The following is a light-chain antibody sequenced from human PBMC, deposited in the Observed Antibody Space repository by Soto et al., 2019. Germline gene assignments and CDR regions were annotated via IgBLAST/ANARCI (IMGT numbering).Light chain of an antibody. CDR1: SSNIGNNH. J-gene: IGLJ1*01. Sequence: QSVLTQPPSVPAAPGQEVTISCSGASSNIGNNHVSWYQHLPGTAPELLIYDTTKRPSGIPDRFSVFKSGTSATLGITVLQTGDEADYYCGAWDSSLSAFVFGTGTKVTVL. CDR3: GAWDSSLSAFV. CDR2: DTT. V-gene: IGLV1-51*01.